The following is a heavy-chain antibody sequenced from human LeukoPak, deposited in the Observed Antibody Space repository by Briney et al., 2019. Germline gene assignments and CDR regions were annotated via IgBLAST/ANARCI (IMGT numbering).Heavy chain of an antibody. V-gene: IGHV3-23*01. J-gene: IGHJ4*02. Sequence: GGSLRLSCAASGLTFSNYAMNWVRQASGKGLEWVSGITDSGRKTYYADSVKGRFSISRDNSKNTVYLQMSDLRAEDTAVYYCAKIAKATTPNYWGQGTLVTVSS. CDR3: AKIAKATTPNY. CDR1: GLTFSNYA. D-gene: IGHD4-17*01. CDR2: ITDSGRKT.